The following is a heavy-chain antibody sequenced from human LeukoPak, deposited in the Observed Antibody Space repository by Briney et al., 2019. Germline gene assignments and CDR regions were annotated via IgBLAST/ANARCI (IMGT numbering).Heavy chain of an antibody. CDR1: GFAFSSYA. D-gene: IGHD2-2*01. J-gene: IGHJ4*02. CDR3: ARAQPALDY. Sequence: GGSLRLSCAASGFAFSSYAMSWVRQAPGKGLEWVSSISGSDGTTYYADSVKGRFTISSDSSQNLVHLQMNSLTVEDTALYYCARAQPALDYWGQGTLVTVSS. CDR2: ISGSDGTT. V-gene: IGHV3-23*01.